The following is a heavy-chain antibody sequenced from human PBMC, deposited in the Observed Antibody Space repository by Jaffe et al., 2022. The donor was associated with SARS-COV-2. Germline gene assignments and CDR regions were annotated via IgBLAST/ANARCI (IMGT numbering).Heavy chain of an antibody. CDR3: ARGRYTLWAGTTSGGMDV. V-gene: IGHV4-61*02. J-gene: IGHJ6*02. D-gene: IGHD1-1*01. Sequence: QVQLQESGPGLVKPSQTLSLTCTVSGDSISSGTYYWSWIRQPAGKGLEWIGRIYTSGSTNYNPSLKSRVTISADTSKNQFSLKLSSVTAADTAVYYCARGRYTLWAGTTSGGMDVWGQGTTVTVSS. CDR2: IYTSGST. CDR1: GDSISSGTYY.